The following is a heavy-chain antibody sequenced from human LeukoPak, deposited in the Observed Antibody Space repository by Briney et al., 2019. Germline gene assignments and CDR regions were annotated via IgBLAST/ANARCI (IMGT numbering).Heavy chain of an antibody. CDR1: GGTFSSYA. Sequence: ASVKVSCKASGGTFSSYAISWVRQAPGQGLEWMGGIIPIFGTANYAQKFQGRVTITTDESTSTAYMELSSLRSEDTAVYYCAREYRSSSVSGGAFDIWGQGTMVTVSS. V-gene: IGHV1-69*05. CDR3: AREYRSSSVSGGAFDI. CDR2: IIPIFGTA. D-gene: IGHD6-6*01. J-gene: IGHJ3*02.